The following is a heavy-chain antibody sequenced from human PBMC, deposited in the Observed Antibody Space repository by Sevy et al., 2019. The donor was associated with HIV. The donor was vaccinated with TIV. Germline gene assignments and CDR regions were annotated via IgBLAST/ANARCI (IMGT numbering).Heavy chain of an antibody. CDR1: GFTVSSNY. J-gene: IGHJ4*02. CDR2: IYSGGSI. Sequence: GGSLRLSCAASGFTVSSNYMSWVRQAPGKGLEWVSIIYSGGSIYYADSVKGRFTISRDNSKNTLYLQMNSLRAEDTAMYYCARGSGVYDEGYFDYWGQGTLVTVSS. CDR3: ARGSGVYDEGYFDY. D-gene: IGHD5-12*01. V-gene: IGHV3-53*01.